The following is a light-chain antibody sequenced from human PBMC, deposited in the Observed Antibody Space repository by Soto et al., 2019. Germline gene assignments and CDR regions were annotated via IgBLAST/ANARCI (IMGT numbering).Light chain of an antibody. J-gene: IGKJ1*01. Sequence: DIQMAQFSSTLRASLVKRISVTCXSSRSISDWLAWYQQKPGKAPELLIFDASSLKSGVPSRFSGSGSGTEFTLTISRLQPDDVATYYCLQYSSHSWTFGQGTKVDI. CDR3: LQYSSHSWT. V-gene: IGKV1-5*01. CDR1: RSISDW. CDR2: DAS.